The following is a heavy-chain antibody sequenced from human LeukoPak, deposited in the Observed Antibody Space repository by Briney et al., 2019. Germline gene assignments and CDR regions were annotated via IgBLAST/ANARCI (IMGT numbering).Heavy chain of an antibody. CDR3: ARAPVTSCRGAYCYPFDY. Sequence: GGSLRLSCAAFGFPLSSYAVSWVRQAPGKGLEWVSATSSSDAGTYHADSVRGRFTISRDNSKNTLYPQMNSLRVEDAAVYYCARAPVTSCRGAYCYPFDYWGQGTLVTVSS. J-gene: IGHJ4*02. D-gene: IGHD2-21*01. CDR2: TSSSDAGT. V-gene: IGHV3-23*01. CDR1: GFPLSSYA.